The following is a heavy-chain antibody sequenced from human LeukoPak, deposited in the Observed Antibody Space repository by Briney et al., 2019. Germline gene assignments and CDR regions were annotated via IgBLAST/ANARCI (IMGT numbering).Heavy chain of an antibody. CDR1: GGSISSYY. Sequence: SETLSLTCTVSGGSISSYYWSWIRQPPGKGLEWIGEINHSGSTNYNPSLKSRVTISVDTSKNQFSLKLSSVTAADTAVYYCARGLYCSSTSCPFPAHNWFDPWGQGTLVTVSS. J-gene: IGHJ5*02. CDR3: ARGLYCSSTSCPFPAHNWFDP. D-gene: IGHD2-2*01. V-gene: IGHV4-34*01. CDR2: INHSGST.